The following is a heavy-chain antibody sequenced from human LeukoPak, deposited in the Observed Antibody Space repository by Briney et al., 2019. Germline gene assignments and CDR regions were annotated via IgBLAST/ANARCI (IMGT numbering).Heavy chain of an antibody. V-gene: IGHV3-11*01. CDR1: GFTFSDYY. Sequence: PGGSLRLSCAASGFTFSDYYMSWISQAPGKGRGWVSYISSSGSTIYYADSVKGRFTISRDNAKNSLYLQMNSLRAEDTAVYYCASAVAGAYYFDDWGQGTLVTVSS. CDR2: ISSSGSTI. J-gene: IGHJ4*02. D-gene: IGHD6-19*01. CDR3: ASAVAGAYYFDD.